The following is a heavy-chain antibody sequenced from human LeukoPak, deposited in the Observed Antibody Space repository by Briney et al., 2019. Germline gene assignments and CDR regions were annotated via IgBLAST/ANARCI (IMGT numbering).Heavy chain of an antibody. CDR1: GFAFADYA. CDR2: IHADGGRT. Sequence: GGSLRLSCAASGFAFADYAMHWVRQIPGKGLECVAHIHADGGRTFYADSVKGRFTVSRDNGKNSLFLQMDSLTSDDAALYYCSTWAFYHGLDVWGQGATVIVSS. D-gene: IGHD2/OR15-2a*01. J-gene: IGHJ6*02. CDR3: STWAFYHGLDV. V-gene: IGHV3-43*02.